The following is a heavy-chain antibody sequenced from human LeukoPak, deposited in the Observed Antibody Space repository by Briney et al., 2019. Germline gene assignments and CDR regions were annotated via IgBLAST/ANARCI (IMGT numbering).Heavy chain of an antibody. D-gene: IGHD1-26*01. V-gene: IGHV4-30-4*01. CDR3: AREVRSGSFTSDY. CDR1: GGSISSGDYY. J-gene: IGHJ4*02. CDR2: IYYSGST. Sequence: SETLSLTCTVSGGSISSGDYYWSWIRQPPGKGLEWIGYIYYSGSTYYNPSLKSRVTISVDTSKNQFSLKLSSVTAADTAVYYCAREVRSGSFTSDYWGQGTLVTVSS.